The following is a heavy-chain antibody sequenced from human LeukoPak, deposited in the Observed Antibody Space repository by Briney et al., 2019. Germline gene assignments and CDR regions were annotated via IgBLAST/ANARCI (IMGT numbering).Heavy chain of an antibody. V-gene: IGHV3-72*01. CDR2: TRNKANSYTT. Sequence: GGSLRLSCAVSGFIFSDHYMDWVRQAPGKGLEWVGRTRNKANSYTTEYAASVMGRFTISRDHSKNSLFLQMNSLNTEDTAVYYCAKDQVGRTAMVADFDYWGQGTLVTVSS. CDR3: AKDQVGRTAMVADFDY. CDR1: GFIFSDHY. D-gene: IGHD5-18*01. J-gene: IGHJ4*02.